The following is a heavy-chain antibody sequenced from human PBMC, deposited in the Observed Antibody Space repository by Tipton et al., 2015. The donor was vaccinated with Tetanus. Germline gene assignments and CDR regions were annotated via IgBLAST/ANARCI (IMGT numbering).Heavy chain of an antibody. Sequence: SLRLSCAASGFSFRTYAMHWVRQSPGKGLEWVAFLWYDGSNKHYGDSVKGRFSISRDNSENTLYLQMDGLRAEDTSTYYCAGGPPQSGFAFAVWGQGTMVTVSS. CDR3: AGGPPQSGFAFAV. D-gene: IGHD6-25*01. V-gene: IGHV3-33*08. CDR1: GFSFRTYA. J-gene: IGHJ3*01. CDR2: LWYDGSNK.